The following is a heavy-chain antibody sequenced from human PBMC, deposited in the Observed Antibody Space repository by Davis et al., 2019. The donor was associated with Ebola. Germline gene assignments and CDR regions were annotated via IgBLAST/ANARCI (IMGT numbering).Heavy chain of an antibody. J-gene: IGHJ4*02. CDR3: ARVPGIAVAG. V-gene: IGHV3-30*02. CDR2: IRYDGSNK. Sequence: GESLKISCAASGFTFSSYWMSWVRQAPGKGLEWVAFIRYDGSNKYYADSVKGRFTISRDNSKNTLYLQMNRLRSDDTAVYYCARVPGIAVAGWGQGTLVTVSS. D-gene: IGHD6-19*01. CDR1: GFTFSSYW.